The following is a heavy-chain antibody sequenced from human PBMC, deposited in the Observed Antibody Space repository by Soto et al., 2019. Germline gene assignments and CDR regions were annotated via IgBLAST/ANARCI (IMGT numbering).Heavy chain of an antibody. CDR1: GGTFSSYT. V-gene: IGHV1-69*02. CDR3: ARIQLWTNGPYFDY. J-gene: IGHJ4*02. Sequence: GASVKVSCKASGGTFSSYTISWVRQAPGQGLEWMGRIIPILGIANYAQKFQGRVTITADKSTSTAYMELSSLRSEDTAVYYCARIQLWTNGPYFDYWGQGTLVTVSS. D-gene: IGHD5-18*01. CDR2: IIPILGIA.